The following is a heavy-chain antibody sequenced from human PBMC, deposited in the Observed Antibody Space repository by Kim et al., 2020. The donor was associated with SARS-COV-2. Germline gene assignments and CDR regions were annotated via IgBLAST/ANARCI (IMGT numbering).Heavy chain of an antibody. D-gene: IGHD3-10*01. Sequence: GGSLRLSCAASGFTFKNAWMSWVRLAPGRGLQWVGRIKSKSYGETTEYPAPVTGRFTVSRDDSTNMLFLQMTGLRTEDTGVYYCTTVAGRESYSFNIWG. J-gene: IGHJ3*02. CDR2: IKSKSYGETT. CDR1: GFTFKNAW. CDR3: TTVAGRESYSFNI. V-gene: IGHV3-15*01.